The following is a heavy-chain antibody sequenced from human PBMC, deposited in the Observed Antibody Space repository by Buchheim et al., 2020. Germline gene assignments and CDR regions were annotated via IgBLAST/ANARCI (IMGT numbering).Heavy chain of an antibody. Sequence: QIPLKESGPTLVKPTQTLTLTCTFSGFSLSTSGVGVGWIRQPPGKALEWLALISCDDDKRYSPSLKSRLTITKDTSKNQVVLTMTNMDPVDTATYYCAHSPWIQLWADYCDYWGQGTL. J-gene: IGHJ4*02. CDR1: GFSLSTSGVG. CDR3: AHSPWIQLWADYCDY. CDR2: ISCDDDK. V-gene: IGHV2-5*02. D-gene: IGHD5-18*01.